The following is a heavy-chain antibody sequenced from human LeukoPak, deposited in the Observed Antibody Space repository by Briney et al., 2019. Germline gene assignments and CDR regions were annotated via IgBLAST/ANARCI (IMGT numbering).Heavy chain of an antibody. Sequence: ASVKVSCKASGYIFVTSDINWVRQAAGQGLEWMGWMNPLSGNTGYAQKFQGRVTMTRNTSIDTAYLDLSSLRSEDTAVYYCARGYSPSIRTTGNDYWGQGTLVTVSS. J-gene: IGHJ4*02. CDR3: ARGYSPSIRTTGNDY. V-gene: IGHV1-8*02. CDR1: GYIFVTSD. D-gene: IGHD1-1*01. CDR2: MNPLSGNT.